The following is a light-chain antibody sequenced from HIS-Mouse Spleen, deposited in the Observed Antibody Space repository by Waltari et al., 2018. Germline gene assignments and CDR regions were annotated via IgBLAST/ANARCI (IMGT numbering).Light chain of an antibody. CDR3: QQYGSSPPDT. V-gene: IGKV3-15*01. Sequence: EIVMTQSPATLSVSPGERATLSCRASQSVSSNLAWYQPKPGQAPRLLSYGASTRAPGIPARFSGSGSGTEFTLTISSMQSEDFAVYYCQQYGSSPPDTFGQGTKLEIK. J-gene: IGKJ2*01. CDR1: QSVSSN. CDR2: GAS.